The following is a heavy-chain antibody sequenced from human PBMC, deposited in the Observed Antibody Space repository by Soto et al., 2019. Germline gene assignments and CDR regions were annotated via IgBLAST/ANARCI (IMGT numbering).Heavy chain of an antibody. V-gene: IGHV3-21*01. J-gene: IGHJ4*02. D-gene: IGHD6-13*01. CDR1: GFTFSSYS. CDR2: ISSSSSYI. Sequence: GGSLRLSCAASGFTFSSYSMNWVRQAPGKGLEWVSSISSSSSYIYYADSVKGRFTISRDNAKNSLYLQMNSLRAEDTAVYYCARDGPGIAAALYWGQGTLVTVSS. CDR3: ARDGPGIAAALY.